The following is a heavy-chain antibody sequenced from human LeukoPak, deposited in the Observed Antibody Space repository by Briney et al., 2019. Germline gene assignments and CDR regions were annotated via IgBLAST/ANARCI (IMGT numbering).Heavy chain of an antibody. CDR3: ARDHGDANYYFDY. CDR2: ISSSGSTI. D-gene: IGHD3-10*01. J-gene: IGHJ4*02. V-gene: IGHV3-48*03. Sequence: GGSLRLSCAASGFTFSSYDMSWVRQAPGKGLQWVSYISSSGSTISYADSVKGRFTISRDNAKNSLYLQMNSLRAEDTAVYYCARDHGDANYYFDYWGQGTLVTVSS. CDR1: GFTFSSYD.